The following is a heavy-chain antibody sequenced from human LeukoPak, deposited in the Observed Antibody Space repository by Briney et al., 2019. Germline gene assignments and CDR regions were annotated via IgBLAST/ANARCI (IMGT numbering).Heavy chain of an antibody. Sequence: PGGSLRLSCAASGFTFSSYAMHWVRQAPGKGLYGVAVISFDGSNKYYTDSVKGRFTISRDNSKNTLYLQMNSLRPEDTAVYYCARGDLHYYDSTRRGLDIWGQGTMVTVSS. V-gene: IGHV3-30*04. CDR3: ARGDLHYYDSTRRGLDI. CDR2: ISFDGSNK. J-gene: IGHJ3*02. CDR1: GFTFSSYA. D-gene: IGHD3-10*01.